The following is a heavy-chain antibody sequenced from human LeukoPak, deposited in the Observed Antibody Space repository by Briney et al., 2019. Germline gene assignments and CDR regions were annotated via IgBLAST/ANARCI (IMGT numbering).Heavy chain of an antibody. CDR2: IYYSGST. CDR1: GGSISSYY. Sequence: PSETLSLPCTVSGGSISSYYWSWIRQPPGKGLEWIGYIYYSGSTNYNPSLKSRVTISVDTSKNQFSLKLSSVTAADTAVYYCARLGLVGFDPWGQGTLVTVSS. CDR3: ARLGLVGFDP. V-gene: IGHV4-59*08. D-gene: IGHD2-15*01. J-gene: IGHJ5*02.